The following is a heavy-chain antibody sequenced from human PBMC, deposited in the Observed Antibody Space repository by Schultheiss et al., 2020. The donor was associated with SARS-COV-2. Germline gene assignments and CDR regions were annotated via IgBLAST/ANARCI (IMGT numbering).Heavy chain of an antibody. Sequence: GESLKISCAASGFTFSSYGMHWVRQAPGKGLEWVAVIWYDGSNKYYADSVKGRFTISRDNSKNTLYLQMNSLRAEDTAVYYCARGGLRVFDYWGQGTLVTVSS. V-gene: IGHV3-33*01. CDR3: ARGGLRVFDY. J-gene: IGHJ4*02. D-gene: IGHD5-12*01. CDR1: GFTFSSYG. CDR2: IWYDGSNK.